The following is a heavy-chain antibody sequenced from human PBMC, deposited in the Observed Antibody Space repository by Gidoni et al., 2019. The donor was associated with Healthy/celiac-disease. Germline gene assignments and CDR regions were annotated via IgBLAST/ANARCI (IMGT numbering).Heavy chain of an antibody. CDR2: ISGSGGST. CDR3: ATSPNWNGHGRIDY. D-gene: IGHD1-1*01. Sequence: EVQLLESGGGLVPPGGSLRLSCAASGFTFSSYAMSWVRQAPRKGLEWVSAISGSGGSTYYADSVKGRFTISRDNSKNTLYLQMNSLRAEDTAVYYCATSPNWNGHGRIDYWGQGTLVTVSS. CDR1: GFTFSSYA. V-gene: IGHV3-23*01. J-gene: IGHJ4*02.